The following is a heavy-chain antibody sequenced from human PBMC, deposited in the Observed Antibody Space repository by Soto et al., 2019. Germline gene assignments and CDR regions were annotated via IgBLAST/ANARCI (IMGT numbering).Heavy chain of an antibody. CDR1: GFTFSSYA. CDR2: ISYDGSNK. D-gene: IGHD3-22*01. CDR3: ARSANYYDSSGYHDY. V-gene: IGHV3-30-3*01. Sequence: QVQLMESGGGVVQPGRSLRLSCAASGFTFSSYAMHWVRQAPGKGLEWVAVISYDGSNKYYADSVKGRFTISRDNSKNTLYLQMNSLRAEDTAVYYCARSANYYDSSGYHDYWGQGTLVTVSS. J-gene: IGHJ4*02.